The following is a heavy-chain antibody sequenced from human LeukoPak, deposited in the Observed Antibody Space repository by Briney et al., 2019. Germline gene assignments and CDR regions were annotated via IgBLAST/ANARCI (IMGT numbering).Heavy chain of an antibody. Sequence: ASVKVSCKASGCIFTNYAFIWVRQAPGQGLEWMGWISAYNGDTNYAPKFQGRVTMTTDTSTNTAYMELRSLRSDDTAVYYCARDRGTDYWGQGTLVTVSS. J-gene: IGHJ4*02. CDR2: ISAYNGDT. V-gene: IGHV1-18*01. CDR3: ARDRGTDY. CDR1: GCIFTNYA.